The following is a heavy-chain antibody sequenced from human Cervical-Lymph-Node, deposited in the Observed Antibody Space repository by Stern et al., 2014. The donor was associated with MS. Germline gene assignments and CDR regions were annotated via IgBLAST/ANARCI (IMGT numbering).Heavy chain of an antibody. CDR3: ARKLNRGSYYDVFDI. CDR2: VVYSGST. V-gene: IGHV4-59*12. J-gene: IGHJ3*02. D-gene: IGHD1-26*01. CDR1: GGSIRDYY. Sequence: QLQLQESGPGLVKPSETLSLTCIVSGGSIRDYYWSWILQPPGKGLEWIGYVVYSGSTNYNPSLMGRGTISVDTSQNQFSLRLISVTAADTAVYYCARKLNRGSYYDVFDIWGQGTMVTVSS.